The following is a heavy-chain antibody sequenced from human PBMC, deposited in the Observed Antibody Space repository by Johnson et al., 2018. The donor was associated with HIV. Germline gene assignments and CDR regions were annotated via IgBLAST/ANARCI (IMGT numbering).Heavy chain of an antibody. CDR2: INSAGFT. Sequence: VQLVESGGGLVQPGGSLRLSCAASGFSVSSNYMSWVRQAPGKGLEWVSMINSAGFTYSADSVKGRFTVSRDKSKNTVYFQMNSLRAEDTAVYYCARHRGRHSSNWYDAFAIWAKGQWSPSLQ. V-gene: IGHV3-66*04. CDR1: GFSVSSNY. J-gene: IGHJ3*02. D-gene: IGHD6-13*01. CDR3: ARHRGRHSSNWYDAFAI.